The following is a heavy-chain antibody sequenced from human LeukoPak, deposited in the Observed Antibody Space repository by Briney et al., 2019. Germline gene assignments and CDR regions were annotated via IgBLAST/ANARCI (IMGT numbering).Heavy chain of an antibody. Sequence: ASVTVSCKVSGYTLTELSMHWVRQAPGKGLEWMGGFDPEDGETIYAQKFQGRVTMTEGTSTDTAYMELSSLRSEDTAVYYCATDRSGIAVAGSPKTKPEQFDYWGQGTLVTVS. CDR3: ATDRSGIAVAGSPKTKPEQFDY. CDR1: GYTLTELS. V-gene: IGHV1-24*01. J-gene: IGHJ4*02. CDR2: FDPEDGET. D-gene: IGHD6-19*01.